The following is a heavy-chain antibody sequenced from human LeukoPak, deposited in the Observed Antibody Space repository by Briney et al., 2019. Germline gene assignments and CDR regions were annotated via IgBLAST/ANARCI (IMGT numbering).Heavy chain of an antibody. CDR1: GGSISSYY. D-gene: IGHD5-12*01. V-gene: IGHV4-59*01. J-gene: IGHJ4*02. CDR2: IYYSGST. Sequence: SETLTLTCTVSGGSISSYYWSWIRQPPGKGLDWIGYIYYSGSTHYNPSLKSRVTISVDTSKNQFSLKLSSVTAADTAVYYCARQDGYSGYDGGFDSWGQGTLVSVYS. CDR3: ARQDGYSGYDGGFDS.